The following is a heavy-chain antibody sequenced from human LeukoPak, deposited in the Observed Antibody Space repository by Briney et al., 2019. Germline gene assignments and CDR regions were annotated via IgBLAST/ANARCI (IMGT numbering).Heavy chain of an antibody. D-gene: IGHD3-10*01. Sequence: GGSLRLSCAASGFTFSSYAMHWVRQAPGKRLEWVAVISYDGSNKYYADSVKGRFTISRDNSKNTLYLQMNSLRAEDTAVYYCARDLGVWFGESSDGMDVWGQGTTVAVSS. CDR1: GFTFSSYA. CDR2: ISYDGSNK. CDR3: ARDLGVWFGESSDGMDV. V-gene: IGHV3-30*04. J-gene: IGHJ6*02.